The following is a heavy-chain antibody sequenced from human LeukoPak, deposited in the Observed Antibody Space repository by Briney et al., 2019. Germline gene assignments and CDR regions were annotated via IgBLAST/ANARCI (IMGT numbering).Heavy chain of an antibody. CDR3: ARLSSSHDAFDI. Sequence: SETLSLTCTVSGGSISSYYWSWIRQPAGKGLEWIGSIYYSGSTYYNPSLKSRVTISVDTSKNQFSLKLSSVTAADTAVYYCARLSSSHDAFDIWGQGTMVTVSS. V-gene: IGHV4-59*05. D-gene: IGHD6-13*01. CDR2: IYYSGST. J-gene: IGHJ3*02. CDR1: GGSISSYY.